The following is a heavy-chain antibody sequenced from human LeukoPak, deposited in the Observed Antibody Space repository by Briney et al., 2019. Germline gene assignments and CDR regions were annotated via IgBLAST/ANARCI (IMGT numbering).Heavy chain of an antibody. CDR2: IYPGDSGT. J-gene: IGHJ4*02. CDR3: ARGSRWSLYNSGWYPVVVVDY. CDR1: GYSFTSYW. V-gene: IGHV5-51*01. Sequence: PGESLKISCKGSGYSFTSYWIGWVRQMPGKGLEWMGIIYPGDSGTRYSPSFQGQVTISADKSISTAYLQWSSLKASDTAMYYCARGSRWSLYNSGWYPVVVVDYWGQGTLVTVSS. D-gene: IGHD6-19*01.